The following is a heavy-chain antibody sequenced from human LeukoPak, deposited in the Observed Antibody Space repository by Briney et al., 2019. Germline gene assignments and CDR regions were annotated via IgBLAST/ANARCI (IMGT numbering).Heavy chain of an antibody. V-gene: IGHV3-30-3*01. CDR3: ARDWGGSDY. Sequence: GGSLRRSCAASGFTFSSYAMHWVRQAPGKGLEWVAVISYDGSNKYYADSVKGRFTISRDNSKNTLYLQMNSLRAEDTAVYYCARDWGGSDYWGQGTLVTVSS. J-gene: IGHJ4*02. D-gene: IGHD3-10*01. CDR2: ISYDGSNK. CDR1: GFTFSSYA.